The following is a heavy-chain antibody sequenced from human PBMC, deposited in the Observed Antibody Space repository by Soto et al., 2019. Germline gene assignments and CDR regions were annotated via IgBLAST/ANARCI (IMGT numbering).Heavy chain of an antibody. J-gene: IGHJ6*02. CDR2: INADYGNT. CDR3: ARCIQGDYYYGMDV. V-gene: IGHV1-18*01. CDR1: GYTFYSHS. Sequence: QAQLVQSGAEVWKPGASVKVSCKASGYTFYSHSISWVRQAPGQGLEWMGRINADYGNTQYAQKFRGRVTMTTDTSTTTVYMELTNLRSDDTAVYYCARCIQGDYYYGMDVWGQGTTVTVSS. D-gene: IGHD5-18*01.